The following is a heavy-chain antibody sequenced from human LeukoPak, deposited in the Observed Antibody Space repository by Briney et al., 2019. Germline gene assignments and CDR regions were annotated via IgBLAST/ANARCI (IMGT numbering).Heavy chain of an antibody. D-gene: IGHD6-6*01. Sequence: PSETLSLTCAVYGGSSSGYYWSWIRQPPGKGLEWIGEINHSGSTNYNPSLKSRVTISVDTSKNQFSLKLSSVTAADTAVYYCARGSSIAARTYFDYWGQGTLVTVSS. CDR1: GGSSSGYY. J-gene: IGHJ4*02. V-gene: IGHV4-34*01. CDR3: ARGSSIAARTYFDY. CDR2: INHSGST.